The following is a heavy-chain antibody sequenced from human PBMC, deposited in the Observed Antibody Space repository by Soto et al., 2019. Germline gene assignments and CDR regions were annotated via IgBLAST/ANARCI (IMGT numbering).Heavy chain of an antibody. CDR3: ARDTGLAPTVWGY. D-gene: IGHD7-27*01. J-gene: IGHJ4*03. Sequence: QVQLQESGPGLVKPSQTLSLTCSVSGDSIRGGGHYWNWIRQFPGKGLEWIGYVYHSGSTHYNPSLSVRLTISIDTSKNQFSLTLISVTAADTALYYCARDTGLAPTVWGYWGHGTQVTVSS. V-gene: IGHV4-31*03. CDR1: GDSIRGGGHY. CDR2: VYHSGST.